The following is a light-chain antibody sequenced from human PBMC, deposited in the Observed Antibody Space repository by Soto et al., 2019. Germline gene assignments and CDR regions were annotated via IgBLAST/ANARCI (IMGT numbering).Light chain of an antibody. CDR3: CAGDNYV. V-gene: IGLV2-11*01. CDR2: DVS. J-gene: IGLJ1*01. CDR1: SSDVGGYNY. Sequence: QSALTQPRSVSGSPGQSVTISCTGTSSDVGGYNYVSWYQQHPGKAPKLMIYDVSKRPSGVPDRFSGSKSGNTASLTISGLQAEDEADYYCCAGDNYVFGTGTKLTVL.